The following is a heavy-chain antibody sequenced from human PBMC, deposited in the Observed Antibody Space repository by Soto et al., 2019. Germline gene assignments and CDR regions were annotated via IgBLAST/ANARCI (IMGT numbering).Heavy chain of an antibody. V-gene: IGHV3-48*03. J-gene: IGHJ4*02. CDR2: ISSTGTSM. CDR3: ARETHFIDY. CDR1: GFTFSSYE. Sequence: VQLVESGGDLVQPGGSLRLSCAASGFTFSSYEMNWVRQAPGKGLEWVSYISSTGTSMDYADSVKGRFTISRDNAKNSLFLQLNSLRDEDTALYYCARETHFIDYWGQGTLVSVSA.